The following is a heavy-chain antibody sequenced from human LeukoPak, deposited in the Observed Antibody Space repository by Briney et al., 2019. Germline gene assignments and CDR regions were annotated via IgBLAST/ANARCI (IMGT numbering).Heavy chain of an antibody. V-gene: IGHV6-1*01. D-gene: IGHD6-19*01. CDR1: GDSVSSYSAA. CDR3: ARHAVVYSSGWYGNWFDP. J-gene: IGHJ5*02. CDR2: TYYRSKWFN. Sequence: SQTLSLTCAISGDSVSSYSAAWNWIRQSPSRGLEWLGRTYYRSKWFNDYAVSVRSRITINPDTSKNQFSLQLNSVTPEDTAVYYCARHAVVYSSGWYGNWFDPWGQGTLVTVSS.